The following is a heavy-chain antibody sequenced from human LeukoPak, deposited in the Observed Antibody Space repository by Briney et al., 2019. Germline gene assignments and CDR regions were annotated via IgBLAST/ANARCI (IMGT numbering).Heavy chain of an antibody. D-gene: IGHD3-10*01. V-gene: IGHV4-59*08. CDR3: AGHFGSGFDP. Sequence: SETLSLTCAVSGGFISVFYWSWIRQPPGKGLEWIGYISYSGSTNYNPSLKTRATTSVDTSKNQFSLNLTSVTAADTAVYYCAGHFGSGFDPWGQGTLVTVSS. J-gene: IGHJ5*02. CDR1: GGFISVFY. CDR2: ISYSGST.